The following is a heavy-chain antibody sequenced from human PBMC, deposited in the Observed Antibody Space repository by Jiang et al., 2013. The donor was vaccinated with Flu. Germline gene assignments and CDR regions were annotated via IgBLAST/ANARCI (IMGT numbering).Heavy chain of an antibody. D-gene: IGHD2-2*02. CDR2: ISSSGSTI. V-gene: IGHV3-48*03. J-gene: IGHJ4*02. Sequence: SYISSSGSTIYYADSVKGRFTISRDNAKNSLYLQMNSLRAEDTAVYYCARDSHQLLYRGDFDYWGQGTLVTVSS. CDR3: ARDSHQLLYRGDFDY.